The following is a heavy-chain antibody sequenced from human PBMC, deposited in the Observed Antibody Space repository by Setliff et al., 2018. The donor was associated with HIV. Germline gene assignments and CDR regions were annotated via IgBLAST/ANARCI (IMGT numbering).Heavy chain of an antibody. D-gene: IGHD3-3*01. CDR2: INTNTGNP. CDR1: GYTFTTYA. CDR3: ARDYENYFDH. J-gene: IGHJ4*02. Sequence: ASVKVSCKASGYTFTTYAMNWVRQAPGQGLEWMGWINTNTGNPTYAQGFTGRFVFSLDTSVSTAYLQINGLKAEDSAVYFCARDYENYFDHWGQGTLVTSPQ. V-gene: IGHV7-4-1*02.